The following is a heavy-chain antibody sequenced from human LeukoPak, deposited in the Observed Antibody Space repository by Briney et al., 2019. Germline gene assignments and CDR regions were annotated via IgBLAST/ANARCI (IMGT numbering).Heavy chain of an antibody. Sequence: ASVKVSCKASGYSFSSYSISWVRQAPGQGLEWMGWISAYSGNTNYAQKFQGRVTMTRDTSISTAYMELSSLRSEDTAVYYCASLGTSSSSAFDIWGQGTMVTVSS. D-gene: IGHD6-6*01. CDR2: ISAYSGNT. J-gene: IGHJ3*02. CDR3: ASLGTSSSSAFDI. CDR1: GYSFSSYS. V-gene: IGHV1-18*01.